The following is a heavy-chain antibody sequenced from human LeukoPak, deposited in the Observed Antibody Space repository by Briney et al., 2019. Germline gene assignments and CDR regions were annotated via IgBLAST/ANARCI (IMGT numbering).Heavy chain of an antibody. CDR2: MNPNSGNT. D-gene: IGHD6-6*01. CDR3: ARVSGSSSSWVDY. Sequence: ASVKVSCKASGYTFTSYDINWVRHATGQGLEWMGWMNPNSGNTGYAQKFQGRVTMTRNTSISTAYMELSSLRSEGTAVYYCARVSGSSSSWVDYWGQGTLVTVSS. V-gene: IGHV1-8*01. J-gene: IGHJ4*02. CDR1: GYTFTSYD.